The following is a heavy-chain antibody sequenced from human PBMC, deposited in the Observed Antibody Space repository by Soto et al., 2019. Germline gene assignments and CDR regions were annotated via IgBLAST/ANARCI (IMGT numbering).Heavy chain of an antibody. CDR1: GFTFSSYA. CDR2: ISGSGGST. Sequence: GGSLRLSCAASGFTFSSYAMSWVRQAPGKGLEWVSAISGSGGSTYYADSVKGRFTISRDNSKNTLYLQMNSLRAEDTAVYYCAKAPLYYYDSSGDYDCYGMDVWGQGTTVTVSS. J-gene: IGHJ6*02. V-gene: IGHV3-23*01. CDR3: AKAPLYYYDSSGDYDCYGMDV. D-gene: IGHD3-22*01.